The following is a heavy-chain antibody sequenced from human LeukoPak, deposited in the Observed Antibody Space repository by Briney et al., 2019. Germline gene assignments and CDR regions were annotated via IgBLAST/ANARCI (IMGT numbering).Heavy chain of an antibody. Sequence: ASVKVSCKASGYTFTSYGISWVRQAPGQGLEWLGWVSAYNGNTNYAQKFQGRVTMTTDTSTSTAYMELSSLRSEDTAVYYCARSHPGIVGAPRRYYFDYWGQGTLVTVSS. CDR2: VSAYNGNT. J-gene: IGHJ4*02. D-gene: IGHD1-26*01. V-gene: IGHV1-18*01. CDR3: ARSHPGIVGAPRRYYFDY. CDR1: GYTFTSYG.